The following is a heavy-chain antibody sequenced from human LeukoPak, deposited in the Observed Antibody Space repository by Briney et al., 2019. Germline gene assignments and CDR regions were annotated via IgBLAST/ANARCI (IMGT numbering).Heavy chain of an antibody. J-gene: IGHJ4*02. D-gene: IGHD3-9*01. Sequence: SETLPLTCTVSGGSISSYYWSWIRQPAGKGLEWIGRIYTSGSTNYNPSLKSRVTMSVDTSKNQFSLKLSSVTAADTAVYYCARDAYFDWAYYFDYWGQGTLVTVSS. CDR1: GGSISSYY. CDR2: IYTSGST. CDR3: ARDAYFDWAYYFDY. V-gene: IGHV4-4*07.